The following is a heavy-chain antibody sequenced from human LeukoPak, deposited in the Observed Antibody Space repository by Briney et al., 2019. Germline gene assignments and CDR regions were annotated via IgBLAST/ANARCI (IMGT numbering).Heavy chain of an antibody. D-gene: IGHD6-13*01. V-gene: IGHV3-23*01. CDR2: ISGSGGST. CDR3: AKDPVSSSWYGSNWFDP. Sequence: PGGSLRLSCSASGFTFSSYAMSWVRQAPGKGLEWVSAISGSGGSTYYADSVKGRFTISRDNSKNTLYLQMNSLRAEDTAVYYCAKDPVSSSWYGSNWFDPWGQGPWSPSPQ. CDR1: GFTFSSYA. J-gene: IGHJ5*02.